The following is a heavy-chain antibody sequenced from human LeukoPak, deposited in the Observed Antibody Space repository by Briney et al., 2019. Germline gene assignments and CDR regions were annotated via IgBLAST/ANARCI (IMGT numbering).Heavy chain of an antibody. CDR2: ISGSGGST. CDR1: GFTFSSYA. Sequence: GGSLTLSCAASGFTFSSYAMSWVRQAPGKGLEWVSAISGSGGSTYYADSVKGRFTISRDNSKNTLYLQMNSLRAEDTAVYYCAKDREMATIRSYGYFDYWGQGTLVTVSS. J-gene: IGHJ4*02. V-gene: IGHV3-23*01. CDR3: AKDREMATIRSYGYFDY. D-gene: IGHD5-24*01.